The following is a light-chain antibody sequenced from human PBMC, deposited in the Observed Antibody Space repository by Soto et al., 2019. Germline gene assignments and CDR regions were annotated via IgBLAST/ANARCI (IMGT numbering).Light chain of an antibody. Sequence: QSVLTQPRSVSGSPGQSVTISCTGTSSDIGNYNYVSWYQQYPGKAPNLIIYDVSKRPSGIPDRFFGSKFGNTASLTISGLQAEDEADYYCCSYAGSFIFVFGTGTKVTVL. J-gene: IGLJ1*01. CDR2: DVS. CDR3: CSYAGSFIFV. V-gene: IGLV2-11*01. CDR1: SSDIGNYNY.